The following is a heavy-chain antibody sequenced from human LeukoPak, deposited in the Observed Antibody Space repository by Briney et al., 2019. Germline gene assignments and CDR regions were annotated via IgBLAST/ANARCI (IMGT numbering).Heavy chain of an antibody. D-gene: IGHD6-19*01. CDR3: VGYSSGGEVY. CDR1: GFTFSSYA. V-gene: IGHV3-23*01. CDR2: ISGSGRTT. Sequence: PGGSLRLSCAASGFTFSSYAMSWVRQAPGKGLEWVSGISGSGRTTYYADSVKGRFTISRDNSKNTLYLQMNSLRAEDTAVYYCVGYSSGGEVYWGQGTLVTVPS. J-gene: IGHJ4*02.